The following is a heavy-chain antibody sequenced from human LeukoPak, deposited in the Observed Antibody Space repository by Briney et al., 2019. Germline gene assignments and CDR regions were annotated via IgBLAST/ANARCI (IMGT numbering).Heavy chain of an antibody. CDR2: ICYDGSSK. V-gene: IGHV3-30*03. Sequence: PGRSLRLSCAASGFTFSSFGMHWVRQAPGKGLEWVAVICYDGSSKYYADSVKGRFTISRDNSKNTLYLQMNSLRAEDTAVYYCASPAVYSSSWYYFDYWGQGTLVTVS. CDR1: GFTFSSFG. CDR3: ASPAVYSSSWYYFDY. J-gene: IGHJ4*02. D-gene: IGHD6-13*01.